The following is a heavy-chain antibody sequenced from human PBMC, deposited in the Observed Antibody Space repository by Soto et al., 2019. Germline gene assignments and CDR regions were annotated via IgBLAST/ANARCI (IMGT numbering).Heavy chain of an antibody. CDR1: GFTYSSSA. J-gene: IGHJ5*02. CDR2: IVVGSGKT. D-gene: IGHD3-16*01. V-gene: IGHV1-58*02. Sequence: ASVKVSCKASGFTYSSSAIQWVRQARGQPLEWIGWIVVGSGKTDYTHNLQARVTITRDKSTSTAYMELSGLRSDDTAIYYCARMATFGSLNWFDPWGQGTLVTVSS. CDR3: ARMATFGSLNWFDP.